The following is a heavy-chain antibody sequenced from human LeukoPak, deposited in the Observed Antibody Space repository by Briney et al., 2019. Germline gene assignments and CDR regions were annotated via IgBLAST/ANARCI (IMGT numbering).Heavy chain of an antibody. CDR3: ARDARDGYGGNPFDY. Sequence: GASVKVSCKASGGTFSSYGISWVRQAPGQGLEWMGGIIPIFGTANYAQKFQGRVTITANESTNTAYMELSSLISEDTAVYYCARDARDGYGGNPFDYWGQGTLVTVSS. V-gene: IGHV1-69*01. D-gene: IGHD4-23*01. CDR2: IIPIFGTA. CDR1: GGTFSSYG. J-gene: IGHJ4*02.